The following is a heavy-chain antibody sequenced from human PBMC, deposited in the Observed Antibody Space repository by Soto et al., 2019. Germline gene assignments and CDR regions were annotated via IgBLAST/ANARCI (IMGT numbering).Heavy chain of an antibody. V-gene: IGHV3-30*18. CDR2: ISYDGSNK. CDR1: GFTFSSYG. J-gene: IGHJ4*02. D-gene: IGHD3-22*01. Sequence: GESLKISCAASGFTFSSYGMHWVRQAPGKGLEWVAVISYDGSNKYYADSVKGRFTISRDNSKNTLYLQMNSLRAEDTAVYYCAKGEGVTMIVVVNPRLFDYWGQGTLVTVSS. CDR3: AKGEGVTMIVVVNPRLFDY.